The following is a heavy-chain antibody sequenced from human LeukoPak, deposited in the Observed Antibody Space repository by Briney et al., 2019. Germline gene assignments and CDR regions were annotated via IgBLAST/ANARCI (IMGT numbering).Heavy chain of an antibody. CDR2: ISSSSSYI. Sequence: GGSLRLSCAASGFTFSSYSMNWVRQAPGKGLEWVSSISSSSSYIYYADSVKGRFTISRDNAKNSLYLQMNSLRAEDTAVYYCARDMVRGVIQFNFDYWGQGTLVTVSS. V-gene: IGHV3-21*01. D-gene: IGHD3-10*01. CDR1: GFTFSSYS. CDR3: ARDMVRGVIQFNFDY. J-gene: IGHJ4*02.